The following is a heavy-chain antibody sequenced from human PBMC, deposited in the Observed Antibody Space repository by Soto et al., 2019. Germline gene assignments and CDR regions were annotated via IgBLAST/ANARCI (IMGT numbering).Heavy chain of an antibody. D-gene: IGHD6-13*01. V-gene: IGHV3-21*01. J-gene: IGHJ5*02. CDR1: GFTFSSYG. CDR3: ARGPHSSSWYRWFDP. Sequence: EVQLVESGGGLVKPGGSLRLSCAASGFTFSSYGMNWVHQAPGKGLEWVSSISSSSSYIYYADSVKGRFTISRDNAKNSLYLQMNSLRAEDTAVYYCARGPHSSSWYRWFDPWGQGTLVTVSS. CDR2: ISSSSSYI.